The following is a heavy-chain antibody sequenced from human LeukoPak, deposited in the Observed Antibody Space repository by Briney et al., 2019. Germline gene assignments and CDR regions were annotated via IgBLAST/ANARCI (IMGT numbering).Heavy chain of an antibody. CDR2: IIPILGIA. V-gene: IGHV1-69*04. CDR1: GGTFSSYA. D-gene: IGHD5-18*01. J-gene: IGHJ4*02. CDR3: AGAARVDTAMVTGPDY. Sequence: SVKVSCKASGGTFSSYAISWVRQAPGQGLEWMGRIIPILGIANYAQKFQGRVTITADKSTSTAYMELSSLRSEDTAVYYRAGAARVDTAMVTGPDYWGQGTLVTVSS.